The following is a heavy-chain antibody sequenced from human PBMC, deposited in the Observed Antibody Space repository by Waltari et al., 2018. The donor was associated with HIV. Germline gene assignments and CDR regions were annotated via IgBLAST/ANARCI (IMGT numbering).Heavy chain of an antibody. J-gene: IGHJ4*02. Sequence: QVHLPQWGSGPLKPSETLSLTCAVYGGSSSGYYWTWIRQAPGRGLEWMGEIDHTGTSTYNPSLKGRVTMSVDTSKNQFSLNLKSVTVADTAVYYCVRGFGNYGFYFDYWGQGKLVSVSS. D-gene: IGHD3-16*01. CDR1: GGSSSGYY. CDR2: IDHTGTS. V-gene: IGHV4-34*02. CDR3: VRGFGNYGFYFDY.